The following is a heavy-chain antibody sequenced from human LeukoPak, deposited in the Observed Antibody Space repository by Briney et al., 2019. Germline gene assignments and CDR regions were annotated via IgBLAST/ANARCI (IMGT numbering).Heavy chain of an antibody. V-gene: IGHV3-43D*03. Sequence: GGSLRLSCAASGFTFDDYAMHWVRQAPGKGLEWVSLISWDGGSTYYADSVKGRFTICRDNSKNSLYLQMNSLRAEDTALYYCAKESPERTGFDYWGQGTLVTVSS. J-gene: IGHJ4*02. CDR2: ISWDGGST. CDR1: GFTFDDYA. CDR3: AKESPERTGFDY.